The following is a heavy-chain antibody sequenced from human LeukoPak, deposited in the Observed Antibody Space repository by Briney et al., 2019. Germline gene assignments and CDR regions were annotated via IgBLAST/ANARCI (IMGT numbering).Heavy chain of an antibody. J-gene: IGHJ3*02. CDR3: ARELISSRAAFGT. CDR1: GGSLNDYL. D-gene: IGHD3-10*01. CDR2: VGHSGTT. Sequence: KPSETLSLTCAVYGGSLNDYLWSWIRQPPGQGLEWIGEVGHSGTTNYNPSLKSRVTISVDTSKNQFSLKLNSVTAADTAVYFCARELISSRAAFGTWGQGTVVTVSS. V-gene: IGHV4-34*01.